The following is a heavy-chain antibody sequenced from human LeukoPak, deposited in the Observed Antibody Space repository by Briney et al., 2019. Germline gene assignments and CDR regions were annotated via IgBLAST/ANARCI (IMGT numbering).Heavy chain of an antibody. CDR1: GFTFSYYG. J-gene: IGHJ6*02. CDR3: ARWDGIVVVPAAFYYGMDV. V-gene: IGHV3-30*03. D-gene: IGHD2-2*01. CDR2: ISYDGSNE. Sequence: GRSLRLSCAASGFTFSYYGMHWVRQAPGKGLEWAVVISYDGSNEYYADSVKGRFTISRDDAKNSLYLQMNSLRAEDTAVYYCARWDGIVVVPAAFYYGMDVWGQGTTVTVSS.